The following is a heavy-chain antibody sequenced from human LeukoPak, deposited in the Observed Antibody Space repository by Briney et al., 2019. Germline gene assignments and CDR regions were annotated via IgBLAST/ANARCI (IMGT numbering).Heavy chain of an antibody. J-gene: IGHJ4*02. CDR3: ARTSGESTAALRAPFDY. CDR1: GFTFSSYS. CDR2: ISSSSGYK. V-gene: IGHV3-21*01. Sequence: GGSLRLSCAVSGFTFSSYSMTWVRQAPGKGLDWVSSISSSSGYKYYADSVKGRFTISRDNAKNSLYLQMDSLRAEDAAVYYCARTSGESTAALRAPFDYWGQGTLATVSS. D-gene: IGHD6-6*01.